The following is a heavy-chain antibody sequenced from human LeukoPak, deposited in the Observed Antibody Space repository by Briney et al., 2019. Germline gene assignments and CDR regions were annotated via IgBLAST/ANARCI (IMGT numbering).Heavy chain of an antibody. CDR2: ISSSSSTI. J-gene: IGHJ3*02. Sequence: GGSLRLSCAASGFTFSSYSMNWVRQAPGKGLEWVSYISSSSSTIYYADSVKGRFTISRDNAKNSLYLQMNSLRAEDTAVYYCARAGVIAAAGPFDAFDIWGQGTMVTVSS. CDR1: GFTFSSYS. V-gene: IGHV3-48*01. D-gene: IGHD6-13*01. CDR3: ARAGVIAAAGPFDAFDI.